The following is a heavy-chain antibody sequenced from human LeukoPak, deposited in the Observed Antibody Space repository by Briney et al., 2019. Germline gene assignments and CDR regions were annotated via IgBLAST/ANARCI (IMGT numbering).Heavy chain of an antibody. CDR2: INHSGST. CDR1: GGSFSVYY. CDR3: ARIVGIAARRGIDY. D-gene: IGHD6-6*01. V-gene: IGHV4-34*01. Sequence: SETLSLTCAVYGGSFSVYYWSWIRQPPGKGLEWIGEINHSGSTNYNPSLKSRVTISVDTSTNQFSLKLSSVTAADTAVYYCARIVGIAARRGIDYWGQGTLVTVSS. J-gene: IGHJ4*02.